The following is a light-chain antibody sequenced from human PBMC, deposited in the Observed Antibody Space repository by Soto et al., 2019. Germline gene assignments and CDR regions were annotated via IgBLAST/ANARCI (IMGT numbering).Light chain of an antibody. CDR3: CSYAGSSTFAV. J-gene: IGLJ7*01. Sequence: QSVLTQPASVSGSPGQSITISCTGTSSDVGSYNPVSWYQQHPGKAPKLMIYEGNKRPSGVSNRFSGSKSGNTASLTISGLQAEDEADYYCCSYAGSSTFAVFGGGTQLTVL. CDR2: EGN. CDR1: SSDVGSYNP. V-gene: IGLV2-23*03.